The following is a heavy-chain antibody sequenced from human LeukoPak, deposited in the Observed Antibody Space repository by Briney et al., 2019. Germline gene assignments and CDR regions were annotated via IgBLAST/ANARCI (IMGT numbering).Heavy chain of an antibody. CDR2: TSGSGGST. Sequence: GGSLRLSCAASGFTFSSYAMSWVRQAPGKGLEWVSATSGSGGSTYYADSVKGRFTISRDNSKNTLYLQMNSLRAEDTAVYYCAKDQGYYGSGSPFDYWGQGTLVTVSS. V-gene: IGHV3-23*01. J-gene: IGHJ4*02. CDR1: GFTFSSYA. D-gene: IGHD3-10*01. CDR3: AKDQGYYGSGSPFDY.